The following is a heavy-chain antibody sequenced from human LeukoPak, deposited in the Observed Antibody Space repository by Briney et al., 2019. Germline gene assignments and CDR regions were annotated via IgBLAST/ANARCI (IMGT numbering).Heavy chain of an antibody. CDR2: INPSGGST. D-gene: IGHD1-26*01. CDR1: GYTFTSYY. CDR3: ARVSNGGSYPGAFDI. Sequence: ASVKVSCKASGYTFTSYYMHWVRQAPGQGLEWMGIINPSGGSTSYAQKFQGRVTMTRDMSTSTVYMELSSLRSEDTAVYYCARVSNGGSYPGAFDIWGQGTMVTVSS. V-gene: IGHV1-46*01. J-gene: IGHJ3*02.